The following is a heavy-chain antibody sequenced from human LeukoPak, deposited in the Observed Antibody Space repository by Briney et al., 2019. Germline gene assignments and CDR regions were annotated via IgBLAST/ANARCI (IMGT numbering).Heavy chain of an antibody. V-gene: IGHV3-48*01. CDR2: ISSSSSTI. D-gene: IGHD2-21*01. CDR1: GFTFSSYS. Sequence: PGGSLRLSCAASGFTFSSYSMNWVRQAPGKGLEWVSYISSSSSTIYYADSVKGRFTISRDNAKNSLYLQMNSLRAEDTAVYYCAREGLAYCGGDCYSWFDPWGQGTLVTVSS. CDR3: AREGLAYCGGDCYSWFDP. J-gene: IGHJ5*02.